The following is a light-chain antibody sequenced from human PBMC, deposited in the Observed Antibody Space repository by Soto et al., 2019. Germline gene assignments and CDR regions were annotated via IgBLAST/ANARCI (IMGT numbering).Light chain of an antibody. CDR3: QQLNSYPPMYT. Sequence: DIQLTQSPSFLSASVGDRVTITCRASQGISSYLAWYQQKPGKAPKLLIYAASTLQSGVPSRFNGSGSGTEFTLTISSLQPEDFATYYCQQLNSYPPMYTFGQGTKLEIK. CDR1: QGISSY. CDR2: AAS. V-gene: IGKV1-9*01. J-gene: IGKJ2*01.